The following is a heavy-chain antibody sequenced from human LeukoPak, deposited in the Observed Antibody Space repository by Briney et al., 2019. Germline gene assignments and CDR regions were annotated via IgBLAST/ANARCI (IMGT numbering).Heavy chain of an antibody. V-gene: IGHV3-7*01. Sequence: PGGSLRLSCAASGFTFSSYWMSWVRQAPGKGLEWVANIKQDGSEKYYVDSVKGRFTISRDNAKNSLYLQMNSLRAEDTAVYYCARYCSSWYDYYYYMVVWGKGTTVTVSS. D-gene: IGHD6-13*01. J-gene: IGHJ6*03. CDR3: ARYCSSWYDYYYYMVV. CDR2: IKQDGSEK. CDR1: GFTFSSYW.